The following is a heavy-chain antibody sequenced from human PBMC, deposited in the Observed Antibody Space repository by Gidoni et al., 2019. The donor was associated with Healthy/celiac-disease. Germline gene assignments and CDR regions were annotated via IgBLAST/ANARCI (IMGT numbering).Heavy chain of an antibody. D-gene: IGHD2-15*01. J-gene: IGHJ6*02. Sequence: QVQLVQSGAEVKKPGASVKVSCKASGYTFTSYDINWVRQATGQGLEWMGWLNPNSGNTGYAQKFQGRVTMTRTTSISTAYMELSSLRSEDTAVYYCARGHPPARYCSGGSCFGDYGMDVWGQGTTVTVSS. CDR3: ARGHPPARYCSGGSCFGDYGMDV. CDR2: LNPNSGNT. V-gene: IGHV1-8*01. CDR1: GYTFTSYD.